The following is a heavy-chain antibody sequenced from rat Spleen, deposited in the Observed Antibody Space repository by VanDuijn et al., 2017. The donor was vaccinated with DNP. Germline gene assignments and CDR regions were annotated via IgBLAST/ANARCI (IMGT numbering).Heavy chain of an antibody. CDR3: TTLNYYASLSGYFDY. J-gene: IGHJ2*01. V-gene: IGHV5-27*01. Sequence: EVQLVETGGGLVQPGRSLKLSCAASGFTFSDYYMAWVRQAPTKGLEWVAYISPSGGSTYYRDSVKGRCTISRDNTKSTLYLQMDSLRSEDTATYYCTTLNYYASLSGYFDYWGQGVMVTVSS. CDR2: ISPSGGST. CDR1: GFTFSDYY. D-gene: IGHD1-12*01.